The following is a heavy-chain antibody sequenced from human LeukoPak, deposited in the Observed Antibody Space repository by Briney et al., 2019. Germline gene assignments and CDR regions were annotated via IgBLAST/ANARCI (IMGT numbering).Heavy chain of an antibody. J-gene: IGHJ4*02. CDR3: ARVPHRKYFDWLFPGFDY. Sequence: GGSLRLSCAASGFTFSSYWMSWVRQAPGKGLEWVANIKQDGSEKYYVDSVKGRFTISRDNAKNSLYLQMNSLRAEDTAVYYCARVPHRKYFDWLFPGFDYWGQGTLVTVSS. CDR2: IKQDGSEK. CDR1: GFTFSSYW. V-gene: IGHV3-7*01. D-gene: IGHD3-9*01.